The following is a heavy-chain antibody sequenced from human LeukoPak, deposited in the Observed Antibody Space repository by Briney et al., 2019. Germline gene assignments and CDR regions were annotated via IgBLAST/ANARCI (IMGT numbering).Heavy chain of an antibody. Sequence: SETLSLTCTVSGGSISSSSYYWGWIRQPPGKGLEWIGEIYHSGSTNYNPSLKSRVTISVDKSKNQFSLKLSSVTAADTAVYYCASSAGDSIDYWGQGTLVTVSS. CDR3: ASSAGDSIDY. CDR2: IYHSGST. V-gene: IGHV4-39*07. J-gene: IGHJ4*02. D-gene: IGHD7-27*01. CDR1: GGSISSSSYY.